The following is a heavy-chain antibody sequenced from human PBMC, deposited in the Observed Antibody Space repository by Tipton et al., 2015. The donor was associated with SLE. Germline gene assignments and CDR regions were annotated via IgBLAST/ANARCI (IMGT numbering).Heavy chain of an antibody. Sequence: LRLSCTVSGGSISGYYWSWIRQPPGKGLEWIGYIYYSGSTNYSPSLKSRVTISVDTSKSQFSLKRSSVTAADAAVYYCARLGWQHLVESWGQGTLVTVSS. V-gene: IGHV4-59*08. J-gene: IGHJ5*01. D-gene: IGHD6-13*01. CDR2: IYYSGST. CDR3: ARLGWQHLVES. CDR1: GGSISGYY.